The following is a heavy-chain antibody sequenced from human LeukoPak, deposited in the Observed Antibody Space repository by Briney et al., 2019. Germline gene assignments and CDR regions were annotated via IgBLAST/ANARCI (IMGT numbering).Heavy chain of an antibody. D-gene: IGHD3-22*01. CDR2: IYYSGST. Sequence: PSETLSLTCTVSGGSISSSGYYCGWIRQPPGKGLEWIASIYYSGSTYYNPSLKSRVTISVDTSKNQLSLKLSSLTAADTAVYYCARHAMRTYDSSGYYLYWGQGTLVTVSS. J-gene: IGHJ4*02. CDR3: ARHAMRTYDSSGYYLY. CDR1: GGSISSSGYY. V-gene: IGHV4-39*01.